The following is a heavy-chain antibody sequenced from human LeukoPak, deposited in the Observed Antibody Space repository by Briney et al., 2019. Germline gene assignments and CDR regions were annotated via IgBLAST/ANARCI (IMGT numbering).Heavy chain of an antibody. J-gene: IGHJ4*02. V-gene: IGHV3-23*01. CDR1: GFTFSSYA. CDR3: ARRGGANNYEYLGYFDN. Sequence: PGGSLRLSCAASGFTFSSYAMTWVRHAPGKGLEWVSSISGNGGNTHHADSVKGRFTVSGDNSKNTLYMQMNSLRAEDTAVYYCARRGGANNYEYLGYFDNWGQGTLVTVSS. CDR2: ISGNGGNT. D-gene: IGHD5-24*01.